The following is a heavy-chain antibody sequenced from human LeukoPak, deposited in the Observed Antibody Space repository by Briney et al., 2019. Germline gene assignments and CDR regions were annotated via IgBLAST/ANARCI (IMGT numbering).Heavy chain of an antibody. J-gene: IGHJ4*02. CDR3: ARLATSTGSYVDY. Sequence: GGSLRLSCAASGFAVSSKYMSWVRQPPGKGLEWLSVIHDGDGTYYADSVKARFTISRDNSKNTLYFQMSSLRAEDTAVYYCARLATSTGSYVDYWGQGTLVTVSS. D-gene: IGHD1-26*01. CDR1: GFAVSSKY. CDR2: IHDGDGT. V-gene: IGHV3-53*03.